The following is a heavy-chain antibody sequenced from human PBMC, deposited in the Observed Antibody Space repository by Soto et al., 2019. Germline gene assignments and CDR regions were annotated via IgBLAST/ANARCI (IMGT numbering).Heavy chain of an antibody. D-gene: IGHD4-17*01. CDR2: INAGNGNT. J-gene: IGHJ4*02. CDR1: GYTFTSYA. V-gene: IGHV1-3*05. Sequence: QVQLVQSGAEEKKPGASVKVSCKASGYTFTSYAMHWVRQAPGQRLEWMGWINAGNGNTKYSQKFQGRVTITRDTSASTADMELSSLRSEDTAVYDCARDPDYGDYGTSPADDYWGQGTLVTVSS. CDR3: ARDPDYGDYGTSPADDY.